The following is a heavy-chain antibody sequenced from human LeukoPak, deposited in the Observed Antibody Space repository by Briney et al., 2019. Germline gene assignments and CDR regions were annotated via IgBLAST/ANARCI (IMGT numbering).Heavy chain of an antibody. D-gene: IGHD6-19*01. CDR1: GGSISGYY. V-gene: IGHV4-59*01. CDR2: IYYSGST. J-gene: IGHJ4*02. Sequence: PSETLSLTCTVSGGSISGYYWSWIRQPPGKGLEWIGYIYYSGSTSYNPSLRSRVTISVDTSKNQFSLKLSSVTAADTAVYYCARGTIAVAALFDNWGQGTLVTVSS. CDR3: ARGTIAVAALFDN.